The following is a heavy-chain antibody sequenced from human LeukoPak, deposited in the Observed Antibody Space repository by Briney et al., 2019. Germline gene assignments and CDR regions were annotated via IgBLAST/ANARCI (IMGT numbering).Heavy chain of an antibody. V-gene: IGHV4-4*07. CDR1: GGSISSYY. CDR2: IYTSGST. Sequence: PSETLSLTCTVSGGSISSYYWSWIRQPPGKGLEWIGRIYTSGSTNYNPSLKSRVTMSVDTSKNQFSLKLSSVTAADTAVYYCARSLYDFWSGYYPLGYWGQGTLVTVSS. CDR3: ARSLYDFWSGYYPLGY. J-gene: IGHJ4*02. D-gene: IGHD3-3*01.